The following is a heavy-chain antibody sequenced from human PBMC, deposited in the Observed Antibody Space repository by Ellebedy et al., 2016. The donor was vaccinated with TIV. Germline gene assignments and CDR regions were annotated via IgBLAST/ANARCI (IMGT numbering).Heavy chain of an antibody. V-gene: IGHV1-18*04. D-gene: IGHD2-21*01. Sequence: AASVKVSCKASGYTFSSYGMSWVRQAPGQGLEWMGWISADNGNTNYAQRLQGRVTMTTETSTSTAYMALRGLRSDDTAVYYCARPTQSTYCGGDCSYGMDVWGQGTTVTVSS. J-gene: IGHJ6*02. CDR2: ISADNGNT. CDR1: GYTFSSYG. CDR3: ARPTQSTYCGGDCSYGMDV.